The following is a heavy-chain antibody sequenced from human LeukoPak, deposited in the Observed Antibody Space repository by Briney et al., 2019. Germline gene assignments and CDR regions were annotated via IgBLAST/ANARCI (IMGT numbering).Heavy chain of an antibody. J-gene: IGHJ1*01. CDR3: TTGVRPSIVGAPPFHH. V-gene: IGHV3-23*01. CDR2: ISGSGGSP. CDR1: GFMFNSYA. Sequence: GGSLRLSCLGSGFMFNSYAMSWVRQAPGKGLEWVSSISGSGGSPIYVDSVKGRFTISRDNSRNTLYLQMKSLRAEDTAVYYCTTGVRPSIVGAPPFHHWGKGTLVTVSS. D-gene: IGHD1-26*01.